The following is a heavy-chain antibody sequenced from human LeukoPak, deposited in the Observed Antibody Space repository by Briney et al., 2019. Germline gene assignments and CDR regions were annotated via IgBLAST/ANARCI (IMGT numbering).Heavy chain of an antibody. CDR3: ARELTDYYDSSGYFDY. J-gene: IGHJ4*02. V-gene: IGHV4-59*01. CDR2: IYYSGST. Sequence: PSETLSLTCTVSGGSISSYYWSWIRQPPGKGLEWIGYIYYSGSTNYNPSLKSRVTISVDTSKNQFSLKLSSVTAADTAVYNCARELTDYYDSSGYFDYWGQGTLVTVSS. D-gene: IGHD3-22*01. CDR1: GGSISSYY.